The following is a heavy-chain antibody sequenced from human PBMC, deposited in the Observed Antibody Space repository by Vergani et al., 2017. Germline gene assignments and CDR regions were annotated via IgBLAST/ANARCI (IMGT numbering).Heavy chain of an antibody. CDR1: GFTFSSYA. J-gene: IGHJ4*02. CDR2: ISGSGGST. V-gene: IGHV3-23*01. CDR3: ANESGIAVAAGIGYFDY. D-gene: IGHD6-19*01. Sequence: EVQLLESGGGLVQPGGSLRLSCAASGFTFSSYAMSWVRQAPGEGLEWVSAISGSGGSTYYADAVKGRFTISRENSKNTLYLQMNSRRAEDTAVYYCANESGIAVAAGIGYFDYWGQGTLVTVSS.